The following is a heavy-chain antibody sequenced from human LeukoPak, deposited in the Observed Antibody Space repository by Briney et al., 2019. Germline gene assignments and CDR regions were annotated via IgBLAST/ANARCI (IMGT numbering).Heavy chain of an antibody. CDR1: GFTSRSFA. V-gene: IGHV3-23*01. CDR3: ARDGSWGDYQFYFYMDV. D-gene: IGHD2-2*01. J-gene: IGHJ6*03. CDR2: ISASGHYI. Sequence: GGSLRLSCEASGFTSRSFAMSWVRQAPGKGLEGLSGISASGHYIYQADSVKGRFTISRDNSKNTLYIEINSLRVEDTAVYYCARDGSWGDYQFYFYMDVWGKGTRVTVSS.